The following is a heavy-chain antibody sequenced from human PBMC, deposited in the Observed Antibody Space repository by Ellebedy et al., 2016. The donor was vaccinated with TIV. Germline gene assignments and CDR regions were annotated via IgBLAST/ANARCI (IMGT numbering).Heavy chain of an antibody. D-gene: IGHD2-2*01. CDR2: ISSSSSTI. CDR1: GFTFSSYS. Sequence: GESLKISCAASGFTFSSYSMNWVRQAPGKGLEWVSYISSSSSTIYYADSVKGRVTISRDNAKNSLYLQMNSLRAEDTAVYYCARSSMDAFDIWGQGTMVTVSS. V-gene: IGHV3-48*01. CDR3: ARSSMDAFDI. J-gene: IGHJ3*02.